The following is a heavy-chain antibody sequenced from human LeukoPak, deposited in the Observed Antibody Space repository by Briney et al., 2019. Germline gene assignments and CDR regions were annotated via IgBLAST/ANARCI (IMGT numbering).Heavy chain of an antibody. V-gene: IGHV4-34*01. D-gene: IGHD1-26*01. CDR3: ASWGAWWELLNAEYFQH. CDR1: GGSFSGYY. CDR2: INHSGST. Sequence: SETLSLTCAVYGGSFSGYYWSWIRQPPEKGLEWIGEINHSGSTNYNPSLKSRVTISVDTSKNQFSLKLSSVTAADTTVYYCASWGAWWELLNAEYFQHWGQGTLVTVSS. J-gene: IGHJ1*01.